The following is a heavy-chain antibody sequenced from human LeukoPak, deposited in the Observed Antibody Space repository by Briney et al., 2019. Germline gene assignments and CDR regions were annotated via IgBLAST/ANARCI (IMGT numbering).Heavy chain of an antibody. CDR1: GFTFSSYA. CDR2: ISGSGGST. CDR3: AKGLWFGELLSKAYYFDY. D-gene: IGHD3-10*01. Sequence: GGSLRLSCAASGFTFSSYAISWVRQAPGKGLEWVSAISGSGGSTYYADSVKGRFTISRDNSKNTLYLQMNSLRAEDTAVYYCAKGLWFGELLSKAYYFDYWGQGTLVTVSS. V-gene: IGHV3-23*01. J-gene: IGHJ4*02.